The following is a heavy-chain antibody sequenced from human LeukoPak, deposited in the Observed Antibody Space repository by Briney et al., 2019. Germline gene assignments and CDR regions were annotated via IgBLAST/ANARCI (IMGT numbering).Heavy chain of an antibody. D-gene: IGHD3-22*01. Sequence: PSETLSLTCTVSGYSISSGYYWGWIRQPPGKGLEWIGSIYYSGNTYYNPSLKSRVTISVDTSKNQLSLKLSSVTAADTAVYFCARSGGLWLLTYYFDYWGQGTLVTVSS. CDR1: GYSISSGYY. J-gene: IGHJ4*02. V-gene: IGHV4-38-2*02. CDR3: ARSGGLWLLTYYFDY. CDR2: IYYSGNT.